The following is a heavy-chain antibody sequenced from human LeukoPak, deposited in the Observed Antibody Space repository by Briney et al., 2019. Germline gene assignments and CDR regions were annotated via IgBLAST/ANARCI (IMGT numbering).Heavy chain of an antibody. Sequence: LSLTCAVYGGSFRDYYMSWIPQSPGKGREWLADISSNGDIKSYGGPAGGRFTISTDNFKHPLYLEMNSLRAEDTAVYYCAREIVGGTFDYWGQETLLTVAS. CDR3: AREIVGGTFDY. J-gene: IGHJ4*02. D-gene: IGHD1-1*01. CDR1: GGSFRDYY. CDR2: ISSNGDIK. V-gene: IGHV3-11*01.